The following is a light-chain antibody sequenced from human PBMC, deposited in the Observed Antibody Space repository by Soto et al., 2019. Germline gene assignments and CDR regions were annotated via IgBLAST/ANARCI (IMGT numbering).Light chain of an antibody. CDR1: QSVSDSY. J-gene: IGKJ3*01. CDR2: GAS. Sequence: EIVLTQSPGTLSLSPGDRATLSCRASQSVSDSYLAWYKQKSGQAPRLLIYGASIRATGIADRFSGSGSGTDFTLTITRLEPEDFVVYYCQQYGSSPPFTFGPGTRVDI. CDR3: QQYGSSPPFT. V-gene: IGKV3-20*01.